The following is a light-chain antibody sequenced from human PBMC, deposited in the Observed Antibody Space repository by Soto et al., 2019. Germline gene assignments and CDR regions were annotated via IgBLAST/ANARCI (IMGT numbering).Light chain of an antibody. Sequence: GMTQSPDSLAVSLFERAPINCKSSQSVLKSSNNENFLAWYQQKPGQPPKLLINWASIRESGVPDRFSGGGSGTDFTLTISSLQAEDVAVYYCQQRSNWPTFGQGTKVDI. V-gene: IGKV4-1*01. J-gene: IGKJ1*01. CDR1: QSVLKSSNNENF. CDR3: QQRSNWPT. CDR2: WAS.